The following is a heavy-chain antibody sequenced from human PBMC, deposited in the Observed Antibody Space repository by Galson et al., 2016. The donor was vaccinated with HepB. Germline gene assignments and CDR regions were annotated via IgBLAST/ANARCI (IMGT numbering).Heavy chain of an antibody. D-gene: IGHD5-24*01. J-gene: IGHJ6*04. CDR3: ARRGRWHYGLDV. V-gene: IGHV3-11*01. CDR1: GFTFSDNY. CDR2: ISTSGETI. Sequence: SLRLSCAASGFTFSDNYMTWIRQAPGKGLEWTSYISTSGETIYYADSVKGRFTISRGNAKSSLYLQMNGLRVEDAAVYFCARRGRWHYGLDVWGKGTAVTVSS.